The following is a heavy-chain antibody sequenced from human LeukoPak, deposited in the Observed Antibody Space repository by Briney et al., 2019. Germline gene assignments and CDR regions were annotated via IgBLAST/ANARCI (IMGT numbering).Heavy chain of an antibody. CDR1: GGSISNYY. CDR3: ARQDTAAGPFQL. D-gene: IGHD6-13*01. CDR2: IFYSGST. V-gene: IGHV4-59*08. J-gene: IGHJ1*01. Sequence: SETLSLTCTVSGGSISNYYWSWVRQPPGKGLEWIGYIFYSGSTNYNSSLKSRVTISIDTSKNQFSLNLTSVTTADTAVYYCARQDTAAGPFQLWVQGTLVTVSS.